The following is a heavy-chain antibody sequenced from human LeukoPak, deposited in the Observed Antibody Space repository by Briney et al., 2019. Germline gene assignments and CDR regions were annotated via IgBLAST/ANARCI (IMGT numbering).Heavy chain of an antibody. V-gene: IGHV1-2*02. Sequence: ASVKVSCKASGYTFTGYYMHWVRQAPGQGLEWMGWINPNSGGTNYAQKLQGRVTMTTDTSTSTAYMELRSLRSDDTAVYYCARDTPRIAAAAPDYWGQGTLVTVSS. CDR1: GYTFTGYY. J-gene: IGHJ4*02. CDR2: INPNSGGT. D-gene: IGHD6-13*01. CDR3: ARDTPRIAAAAPDY.